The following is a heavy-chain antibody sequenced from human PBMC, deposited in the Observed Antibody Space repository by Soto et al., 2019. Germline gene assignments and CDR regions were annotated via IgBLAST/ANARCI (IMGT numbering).Heavy chain of an antibody. CDR2: ISYDGSNK. CDR1: GFTFSSFG. J-gene: IGHJ4*02. CDR3: TDLDY. Sequence: GGSLRLSCAASGFTFSSFGMHWVRQAPGKGLEWVAVISYDGSNKYYADSVKGRFTISRDNSKNTLYLQMNSLRAEDTAVYYCTDLDYWGQGTLVTVSS. V-gene: IGHV3-30*03.